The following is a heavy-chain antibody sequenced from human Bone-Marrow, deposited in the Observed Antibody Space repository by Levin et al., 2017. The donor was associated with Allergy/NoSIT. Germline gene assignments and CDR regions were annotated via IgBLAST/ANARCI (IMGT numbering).Heavy chain of an antibody. CDR3: ASGGIYYGSAFEF. Sequence: AGGSLRLSCAASGFSFSTYGMSWVRQVPGKGLEWVSGVNWKGENAGYADSVKGRFTISRDNAKKSLYLQMSSLRAEDTALYYCASGGIYYGSAFEFWGQGTLVTVSS. CDR1: GFSFSTYG. D-gene: IGHD3-10*01. CDR2: VNWKGENA. J-gene: IGHJ4*02. V-gene: IGHV3-20*04.